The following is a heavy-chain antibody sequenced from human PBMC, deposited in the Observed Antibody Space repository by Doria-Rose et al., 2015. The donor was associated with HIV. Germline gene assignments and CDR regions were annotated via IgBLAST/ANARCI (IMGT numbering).Heavy chain of an antibody. J-gene: IGHJ4*02. V-gene: IGHV4-31*02. Sequence: RQVPGKGLESLGYTYYTGTSDYSPSLKSRLNMAVDTSKNQFSLKLSLVTVADTAVYYCARMGSYRELDYWGQGALVIVSA. D-gene: IGHD3-3*01. CDR3: ARMGSYRELDY. CDR2: TYYTGTS.